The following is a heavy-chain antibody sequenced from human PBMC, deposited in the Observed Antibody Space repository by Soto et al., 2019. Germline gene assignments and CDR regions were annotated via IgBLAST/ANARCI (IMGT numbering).Heavy chain of an antibody. J-gene: IGHJ3*02. V-gene: IGHV5-51*03. CDR3: ARLYNYYGSGSYYNEDAFDI. CDR1: GYSFTSYW. D-gene: IGHD3-10*01. CDR2: IYPGDSDT. Sequence: GESLKISCKGSGYSFTSYWIGWVRQMPGKGLEWMGIIYPGDSDTRYSPSFQGQVTISADKSISTAYLQWSSLKASDTAMYYCARLYNYYGSGSYYNEDAFDIWGQGTMVTVSS.